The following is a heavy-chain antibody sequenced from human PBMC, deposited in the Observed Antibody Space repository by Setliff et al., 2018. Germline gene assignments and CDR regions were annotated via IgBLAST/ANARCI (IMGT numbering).Heavy chain of an antibody. CDR3: ARGRNVAARLFDS. D-gene: IGHD6-6*01. CDR2: IYYSGST. J-gene: IGHJ4*02. V-gene: IGHV4-31*03. CDR1: GGSISSGGYY. Sequence: SETLSLTCTVSGGSISSGGYYWSWIRQHPGKGLEWIGYIYYSGSTYYNPSLKSRVTMSVDTSKNHVSLKLSSVTAADTAVYYCARGRNVAARLFDSWGQGTLVTVSS.